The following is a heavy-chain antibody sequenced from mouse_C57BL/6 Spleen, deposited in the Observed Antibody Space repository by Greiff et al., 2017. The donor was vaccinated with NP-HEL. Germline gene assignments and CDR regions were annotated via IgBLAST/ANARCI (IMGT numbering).Heavy chain of an antibody. CDR1: GFTFSNYW. Sequence: EVKVEESGGGLVQPGGSMKLSCVASGFTFSNYWMNWVRQSPEKGLEWVAQIRLKSDNYATPYAESVKGRFTISRDDSKSSVYLQRNNLRAEDTGSYYCTGEYDYDVYFDVWGTGTTVTVSS. D-gene: IGHD2-4*01. V-gene: IGHV6-3*01. CDR3: TGEYDYDVYFDV. CDR2: IRLKSDNYAT. J-gene: IGHJ1*03.